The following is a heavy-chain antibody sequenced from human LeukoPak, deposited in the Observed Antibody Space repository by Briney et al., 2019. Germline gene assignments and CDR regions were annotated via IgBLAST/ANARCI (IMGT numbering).Heavy chain of an antibody. D-gene: IGHD3-9*01. CDR3: AITPTYYDILTGYQNYYYGMDV. CDR2: IWYDGSNK. V-gene: IGHV3-33*01. CDR1: GFTFSSYG. Sequence: PGRSLRLSCAASGFTFSSYGMHWVRQAPGKGLEWVAVIWYDGSNKYYADSVKGRFTTSRDNSKNTLYLQMNSLRAEDTAVYYCAITPTYYDILTGYQNYYYGMDVWGQGTTVTVSS. J-gene: IGHJ6*02.